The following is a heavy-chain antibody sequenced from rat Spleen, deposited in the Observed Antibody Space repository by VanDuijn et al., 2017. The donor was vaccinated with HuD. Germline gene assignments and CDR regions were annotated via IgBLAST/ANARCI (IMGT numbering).Heavy chain of an antibody. CDR2: ITYSGGT. V-gene: IGHV3-1*01. CDR3: SRSGTGWELRYFDY. D-gene: IGHD5-1*01. J-gene: IGHJ2*01. CDR1: DYSITSNF. Sequence: EVQLQESGPGLVKPSQSLSLTCSVTDYSITSNFWGWIRKFPGNEMEWMGFITYSGGTTYNPSLKSRISITRDTSKNQFFLQLNSVTTEDTATYYCSRSGTGWELRYFDYWGQGVMVTVSS.